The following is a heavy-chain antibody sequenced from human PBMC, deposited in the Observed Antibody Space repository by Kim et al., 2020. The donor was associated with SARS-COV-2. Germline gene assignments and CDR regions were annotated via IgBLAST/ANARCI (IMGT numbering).Heavy chain of an antibody. V-gene: IGHV3-33*01. CDR3: ARHSSGWAYFDY. J-gene: IGHJ4*02. Sequence: YYADSGKGRFTISRDNAKNPLYLQMNSLRAEDTAVYYCARHSSGWAYFDYWGQGTLVTVSS. D-gene: IGHD6-19*01.